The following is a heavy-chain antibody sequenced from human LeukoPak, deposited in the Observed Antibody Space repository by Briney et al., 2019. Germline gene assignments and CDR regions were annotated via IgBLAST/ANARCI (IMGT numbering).Heavy chain of an antibody. J-gene: IGHJ5*02. V-gene: IGHV3-48*04. CDR1: GFIFSSYA. CDR3: AKGYRFPGS. Sequence: GGSLRLSCAASGFIFSSYAMNWVRQAPGKGLEWVSYITNSGSPIYYADSVKGRFTISRDNAKNSLYLQMNSLRAEDTAVYYCAKGYRFPGSWGQGTLVTVSS. CDR2: ITNSGSPI. D-gene: IGHD5-18*01.